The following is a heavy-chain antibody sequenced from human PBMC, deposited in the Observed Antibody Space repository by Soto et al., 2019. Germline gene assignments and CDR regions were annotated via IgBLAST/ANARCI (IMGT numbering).Heavy chain of an antibody. V-gene: IGHV3-23*01. D-gene: IGHD5-18*01. CDR3: AKDKARGGQLWLFDY. Sequence: PWGSLRLSCAASGFTFSSYAMSWVRQAPGKGLEWVSAISGSGGSTYYSDSVKGRFTISRDNSKNTLYLQMNSLRAEDTAVYYCAKDKARGGQLWLFDYWGQGTLVTVSS. CDR1: GFTFSSYA. CDR2: ISGSGGST. J-gene: IGHJ4*02.